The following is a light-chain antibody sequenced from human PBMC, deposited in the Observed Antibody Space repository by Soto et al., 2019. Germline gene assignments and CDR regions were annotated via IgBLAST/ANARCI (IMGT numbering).Light chain of an antibody. CDR1: QNIYTY. CDR3: QHSLHTPRT. Sequence: DIQMTQSPSSLSAPVGDRVTITCRASQNIYTYLHWYQQKPGKAPNLLIYLTSNLQSGVPSRFSGSGSGTVFTLTIASLQPEDFATYYCQHSLHTPRTFGPGTKVEMK. V-gene: IGKV1-39*01. CDR2: LTS. J-gene: IGKJ1*01.